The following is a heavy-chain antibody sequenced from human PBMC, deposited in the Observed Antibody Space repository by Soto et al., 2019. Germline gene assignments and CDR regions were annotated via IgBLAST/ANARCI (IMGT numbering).Heavy chain of an antibody. V-gene: IGHV1-69*02. Sequence: SVKVSCKASGGTFSSYTISWVRQAPGQGLEWMGRIIPILGIANYAQKFQGRVTITADKSTSTAYMELSSLRSEDTAVYYCARGGDYYDSSGYYSGAFDIWGQGTMVTVSS. CDR2: IIPILGIA. CDR1: GGTFSSYT. D-gene: IGHD3-22*01. CDR3: ARGGDYYDSSGYYSGAFDI. J-gene: IGHJ3*02.